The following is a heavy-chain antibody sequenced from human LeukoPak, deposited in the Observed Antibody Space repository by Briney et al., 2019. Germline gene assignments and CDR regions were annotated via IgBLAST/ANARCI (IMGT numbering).Heavy chain of an antibody. CDR1: GFSLSTSGVC. CDR2: IDWDDDK. Sequence: SESGPTLVNPTQTLTLTCTFSGFSLSTSGVCVSWIRQPPGKALEWRARIDWDDDKYYSTSLKTRLTISKDTSKNQVVLTVTNMDPVDTATYYCARIWDSGFDFWGQGTLVTVSS. V-gene: IGHV2-70*11. D-gene: IGHD3-10*01. J-gene: IGHJ4*02. CDR3: ARIWDSGFDF.